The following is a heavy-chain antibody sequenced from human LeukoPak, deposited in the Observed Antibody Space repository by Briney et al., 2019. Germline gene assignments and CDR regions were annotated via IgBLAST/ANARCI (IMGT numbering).Heavy chain of an antibody. CDR1: GQTFSGYY. V-gene: IGHV4-34*01. CDR2: VDHSGST. Sequence: SETLSLTCAVYGQTFSGYYWSWIRQAPGKGREWVGEVDHSGSTNYTPSRKSRVTISADTSKNQCSLKLSSVTAADTAVYYCARRPRNVGTYDGASGLDYWGQGTLVTDSS. D-gene: IGHD1-26*01. J-gene: IGHJ4*02. CDR3: ARRPRNVGTYDGASGLDY.